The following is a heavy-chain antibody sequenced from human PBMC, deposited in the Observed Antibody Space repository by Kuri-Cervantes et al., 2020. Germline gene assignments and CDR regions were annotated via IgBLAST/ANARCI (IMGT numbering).Heavy chain of an antibody. CDR1: GYSISSGYY. V-gene: IGHV3-7*01. CDR3: AREYAHNSYHMDV. J-gene: IGHJ6*03. CDR2: INQDGSEK. D-gene: IGHD2-2*01. Sequence: ETLSLTCAISGYSISSGYYWGWIRQPPGKGLEWVANINQDGSEKYYVDSVEGRFTISRDNSKNTVHLQLSGLRLGDTAIYYCAREYAHNSYHMDVWGNGTTVTVSS.